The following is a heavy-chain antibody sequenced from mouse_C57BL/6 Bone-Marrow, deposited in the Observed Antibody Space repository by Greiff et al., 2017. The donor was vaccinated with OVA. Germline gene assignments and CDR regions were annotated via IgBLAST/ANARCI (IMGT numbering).Heavy chain of an antibody. CDR2: IYPRSGNT. CDR1: GYTFTSYG. Sequence: QVTLKESGAELARPGASVKLSCKASGYTFTSYGISWVKQRTGQGLEWIGEIYPRSGNTYYNEKFKGKATLTADKSSSTAYMELRSLTSEDSAVYFCARSGGRGRYWGQGTTLTVSS. V-gene: IGHV1-81*01. D-gene: IGHD3-2*02. J-gene: IGHJ2*01. CDR3: ARSGGRGRY.